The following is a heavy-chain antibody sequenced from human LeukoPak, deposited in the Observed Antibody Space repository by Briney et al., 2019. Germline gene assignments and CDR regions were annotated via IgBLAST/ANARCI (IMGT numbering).Heavy chain of an antibody. CDR1: GFTFSSYA. J-gene: IGHJ4*02. CDR3: ARVHDNLLETDY. D-gene: IGHD2-8*02. Sequence: GGSLRLSCAASGFTFSSYAMHWVRQAPGKGLEWVAVISYDGSNKYYADSVKGRFTISRDNSKNTLCLQMNSLRAEDTAVYYCARVHDNLLETDYWGQGTLVTVSS. V-gene: IGHV3-30-3*01. CDR2: ISYDGSNK.